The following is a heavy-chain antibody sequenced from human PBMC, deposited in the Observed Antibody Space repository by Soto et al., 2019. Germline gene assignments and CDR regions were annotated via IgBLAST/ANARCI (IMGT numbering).Heavy chain of an antibody. V-gene: IGHV4-34*01. D-gene: IGHD3-10*01. J-gene: IGHJ4*02. CDR1: GGSFSGYY. Sequence: SETLSLTCAVYGGSFSGYYWSWIRQPPGEGLEWIGEINHSGSTNYNPSLKSRVTISVDTSKNQFSLKLSSVTAADTAVYYCAREEGSWGQGTLVTVSS. CDR2: INHSGST. CDR3: AREEGS.